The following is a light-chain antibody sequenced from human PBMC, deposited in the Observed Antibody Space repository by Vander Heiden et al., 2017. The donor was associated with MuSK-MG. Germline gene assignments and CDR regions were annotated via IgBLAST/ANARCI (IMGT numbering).Light chain of an antibody. CDR3: QQRYSEPPSVT. CDR1: QTIITF. CDR2: AAS. J-gene: IGKJ4*01. V-gene: IGKV1-39*01. Sequence: DIQMTQSPSSLSASVGDRANITCRASQTIITFLNWYQQKPGKAPKLLISAASTLRSGVQSRFSGSGSGTDFTLTVSGLQPEDSATYFCQQRYSEPPSVTFGGGTKVEIK.